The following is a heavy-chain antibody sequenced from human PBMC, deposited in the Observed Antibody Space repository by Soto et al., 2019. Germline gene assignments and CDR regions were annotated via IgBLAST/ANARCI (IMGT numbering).Heavy chain of an antibody. V-gene: IGHV1-3*01. CDR1: GYTFNKYV. J-gene: IGHJ4*02. CDR2: TSGANGDT. CDR3: ARDWQWLRFDY. Sequence: ASVKVSCKASGYTFNKYVIHWVRQAPGQRLEWMGWTSGANGDTKYSQKFQGRVTFTRDTSASTAYMDLSSLGSEDTAVYYCARDWQWLRFDYWGQGTVVTVSS. D-gene: IGHD6-19*01.